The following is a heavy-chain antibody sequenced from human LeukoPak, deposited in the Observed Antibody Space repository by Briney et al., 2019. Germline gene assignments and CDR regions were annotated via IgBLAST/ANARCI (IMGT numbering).Heavy chain of an antibody. V-gene: IGHV4-38-2*02. CDR1: NYSISSGSY. CDR3: AREGTVRWFDP. Sequence: PSETLSLTCIVSNYSISSGSYWTWIRQPPGRGLEWIGGIYHSGYTFYNPSLKSRVTISVDTSKNEFSLKLNSVTAADTALYYCAREGTVRWFDPWGQGTLATVYS. D-gene: IGHD1-14*01. CDR2: IYHSGYT. J-gene: IGHJ5*02.